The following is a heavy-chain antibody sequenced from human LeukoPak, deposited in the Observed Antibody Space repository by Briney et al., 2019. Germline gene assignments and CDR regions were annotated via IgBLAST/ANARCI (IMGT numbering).Heavy chain of an antibody. V-gene: IGHV4-34*01. Sequence: PSETLSLTCAVYGGSFSGYYWSWIRQPPGKGLEWIGEINHSGSTNYNPSLKSRVAISVDTSKNQFSLKLSSVTAADTAVYYCARLAYVWGSYRYKGYDYWGQGTLVTVSS. J-gene: IGHJ4*02. CDR1: GGSFSGYY. D-gene: IGHD3-16*02. CDR2: INHSGST. CDR3: ARLAYVWGSYRYKGYDY.